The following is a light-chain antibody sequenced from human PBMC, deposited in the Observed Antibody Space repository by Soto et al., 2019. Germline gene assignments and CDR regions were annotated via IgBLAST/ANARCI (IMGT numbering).Light chain of an antibody. CDR3: QQYGGT. CDR2: DAS. CDR1: ESISTW. Sequence: IHMTQSPSSLSASVGDRVTITCRASESISTWLAWYQQKPGKAPKLLIYDASSLESGVPSRFSGSGSGTEFTLTISSLQPDDFATYYCQQYGGTFGQGTKVDIK. V-gene: IGKV1-5*01. J-gene: IGKJ1*01.